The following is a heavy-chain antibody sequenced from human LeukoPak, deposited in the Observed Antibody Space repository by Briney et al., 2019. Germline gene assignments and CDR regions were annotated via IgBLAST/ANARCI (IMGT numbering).Heavy chain of an antibody. J-gene: IGHJ4*02. CDR3: VIVATIGDY. CDR2: INPNSGGT. Sequence: GASVKVSCKASGYIFTGYYMHWVRQAPGQGLEWMRWINPNSGGTNYAQRFQGRVTMTRDTSISTAYMELNTLRSDDTAVYYCVIVATIGDYWGQGTLVTVSS. V-gene: IGHV1-2*02. CDR1: GYIFTGYY. D-gene: IGHD5-12*01.